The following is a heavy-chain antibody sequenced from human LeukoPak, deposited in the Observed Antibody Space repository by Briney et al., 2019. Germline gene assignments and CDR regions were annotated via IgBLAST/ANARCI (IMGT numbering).Heavy chain of an antibody. CDR3: AKHMRATNTYSFFGLDV. V-gene: IGHV3-9*01. CDR1: GFTFKDYG. D-gene: IGHD1-26*01. CDR2: INWNGGGT. Sequence: QPGGSLRLSCAATGFTFKDYGMHWVRQPPGKGLERVSSINWNGGGTDYADSVKGRFTISRDNAKNSLYLQLSSLRPENTALYYCAKHMRATNTYSFFGLDVWGQGTTVTVSS. J-gene: IGHJ6*02.